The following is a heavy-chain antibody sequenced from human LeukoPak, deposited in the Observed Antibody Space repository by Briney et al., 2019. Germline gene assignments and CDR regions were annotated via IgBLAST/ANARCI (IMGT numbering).Heavy chain of an antibody. CDR3: ARVGGDPYNAADY. CDR1: GRSITSHY. J-gene: IGHJ4*02. D-gene: IGHD5-24*01. CDR2: IYYSGST. Sequence: MPSETLSLTCTVSGRSITSHYGSWIRQPPGKGLEWIGYIYYSGSTNYNPSHKSRVTMSVDTSKNQVSLKLTSVTAADTAVYYCARVGGDPYNAADYWGQGTLVTVSS. V-gene: IGHV4-59*11.